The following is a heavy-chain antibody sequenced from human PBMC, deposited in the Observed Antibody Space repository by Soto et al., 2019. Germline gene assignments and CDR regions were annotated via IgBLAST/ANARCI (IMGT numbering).Heavy chain of an antibody. CDR2: INAGNGNT. Sequence: GASVKVSCKASGYTFTSYAMHWVRQAPGQRLEWMGWINAGNGNTKYSQKFQGRVTITRDTSASTAYMELSSLRSEDTAVYYCARDDVVRRVHNWFDPWGQGTLVTVSS. D-gene: IGHD1-1*01. CDR1: GYTFTSYA. V-gene: IGHV1-3*01. CDR3: ARDDVVRRVHNWFDP. J-gene: IGHJ5*02.